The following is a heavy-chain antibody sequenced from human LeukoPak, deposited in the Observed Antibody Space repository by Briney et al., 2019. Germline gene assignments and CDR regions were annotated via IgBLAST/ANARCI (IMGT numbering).Heavy chain of an antibody. Sequence: PGGSLRLSCAASGFTFSSYGMYWVRQAPGKGLEWVALISLDGSNKDYAESVKGRFTISRDSSKNTLYLQMNSLRAEDTAVYYCAKDGEVSWFGPESYWGQGTLVAVSS. V-gene: IGHV3-30*18. CDR2: ISLDGSNK. J-gene: IGHJ4*02. D-gene: IGHD3-10*01. CDR1: GFTFSSYG. CDR3: AKDGEVSWFGPESY.